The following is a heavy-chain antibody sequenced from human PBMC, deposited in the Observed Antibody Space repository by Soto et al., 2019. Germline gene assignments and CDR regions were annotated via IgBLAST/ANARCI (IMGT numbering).Heavy chain of an antibody. CDR1: GFSFNMYG. V-gene: IGHV3-64D*06. Sequence: PGGSLRRCLSASGFSFNMYGVHWVRQTPGKGLQYVSAISSSGDSTYYADSVKGRFIISRDYSKNTLYLQMSSLRVEDTAVYYCVKPPGYSSDITIYSSDWGRGPLDTDSS. J-gene: IGHJ4*01. CDR3: VKPPGYSSDITIYSSD. D-gene: IGHD3-10*01. CDR2: ISSSGDST.